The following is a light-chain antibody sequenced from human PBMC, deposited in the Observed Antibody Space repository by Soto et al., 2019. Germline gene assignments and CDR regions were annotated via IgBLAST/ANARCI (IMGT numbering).Light chain of an antibody. J-gene: IGLJ1*01. V-gene: IGLV2-8*01. Sequence: QSALTQPPSASGSPGQSVTISCTGSSSDVGGYKYVSWFQQHPGKAPKLIIYDVSQRPSGVPHRFSGSKSGNTASLTVSGLQDEDEAAYYCCSYAGSGTFYVFGAGTKLTVL. CDR1: SSDVGGYKY. CDR2: DVS. CDR3: CSYAGSGTFYV.